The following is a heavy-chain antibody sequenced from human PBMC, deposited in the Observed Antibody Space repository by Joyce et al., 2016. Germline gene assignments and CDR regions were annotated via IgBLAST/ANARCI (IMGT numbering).Heavy chain of an antibody. V-gene: IGHV5-10-1*03. J-gene: IGHJ3*02. D-gene: IGHD2-21*01. Sequence: EVQLVQSGAEVKKPGESLRISCQDSGNNFTNYWITWVGQMPGKGLEWMATSHPSDSYTSYSPASQGHVTLSVDKSINTAYLQWSSLKVSDTAMYYCARRALGQVIQYDTNNAFDIWGQGTMVTVSS. CDR3: ARRALGQVIQYDTNNAFDI. CDR2: SHPSDSYT. CDR1: GNNFTNYW.